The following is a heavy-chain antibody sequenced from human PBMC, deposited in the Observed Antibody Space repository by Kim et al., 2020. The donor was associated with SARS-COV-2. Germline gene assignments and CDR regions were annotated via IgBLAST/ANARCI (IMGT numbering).Heavy chain of an antibody. V-gene: IGHV3-30*18. D-gene: IGHD3-10*01. CDR3: AKRYRGVVWGQLDP. CDR1: SFSFSSYG. J-gene: IGHJ5*02. Sequence: GGSLRLSCVSSSFSFSSYGMHWVRQAPGKGLEWVAVISSDGPPEFYADSVKGRFTISRDNSKRTLYLHMNSLRPEDTAVYHCAKRYRGVVWGQLDPWGQGTLVTVSS. CDR2: ISSDGPPE.